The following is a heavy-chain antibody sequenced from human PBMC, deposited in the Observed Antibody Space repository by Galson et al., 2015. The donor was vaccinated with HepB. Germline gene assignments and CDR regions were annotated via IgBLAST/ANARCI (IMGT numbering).Heavy chain of an antibody. CDR3: ARASGYSYYFDY. CDR1: GYTFTGYY. Sequence: SVKVSCKASGYTFTGYYMHWVRQAPGQGLEWMGWINPNSGGTNYAQKFQGRVTMTRDTSISTAYMELSRLRSDDTAVYYCARASGYSYYFDYWGQGTLVTVSS. D-gene: IGHD3-22*01. J-gene: IGHJ4*02. CDR2: INPNSGGT. V-gene: IGHV1-2*02.